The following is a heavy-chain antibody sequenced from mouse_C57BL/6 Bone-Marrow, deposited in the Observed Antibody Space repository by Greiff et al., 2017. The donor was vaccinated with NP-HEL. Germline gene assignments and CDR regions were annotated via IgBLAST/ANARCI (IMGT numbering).Heavy chain of an antibody. V-gene: IGHV1-85*01. Sequence: VQLQQSGPELVKPGASVKLSCKASGYTFTSYDINWVKQRPGQGLEWIGWIYPRDGSTKYNEKFKGKAILSVDTSSSSAYMELHSLTSEDSAVYFCARSYSNYYPWYFDVWGTGTTVTVSS. CDR3: ARSYSNYYPWYFDV. CDR2: IYPRDGST. CDR1: GYTFTSYD. J-gene: IGHJ1*03. D-gene: IGHD2-5*01.